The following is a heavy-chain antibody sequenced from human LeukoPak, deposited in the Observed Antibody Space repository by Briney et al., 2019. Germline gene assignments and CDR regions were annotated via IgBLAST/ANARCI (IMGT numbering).Heavy chain of an antibody. J-gene: IGHJ4*02. CDR1: GFTFSSYG. Sequence: GGSLRLSCAASGFTFSSYGMHWVRQAPGKGLEWVAVIWYDGSNKFYADSVKGRFTISRDNSKNTLYLQMNGLRAEYTAVYYCARETTSLDYWGQGTLVTVSS. CDR2: IWYDGSNK. V-gene: IGHV3-33*01. CDR3: ARETTSLDY. D-gene: IGHD2/OR15-2a*01.